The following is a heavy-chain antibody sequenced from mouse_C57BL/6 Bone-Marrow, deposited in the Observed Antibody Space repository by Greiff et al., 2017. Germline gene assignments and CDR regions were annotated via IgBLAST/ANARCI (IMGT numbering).Heavy chain of an antibody. J-gene: IGHJ3*01. CDR3: TPLYDYDGAWFAY. V-gene: IGHV1-15*01. CDR2: IDPETGGT. CDR1: GYTFTDYE. D-gene: IGHD2-4*01. Sequence: QVQLQQSGAELVRPGASVTLSCKASGYTFTDYEMHWVKQTPVHGLEWIGAIDPETGGTAYNQKFKGKAILTADKSSSTAYMELRSLTSEDSAFYYCTPLYDYDGAWFAYWGQGTLVTVSA.